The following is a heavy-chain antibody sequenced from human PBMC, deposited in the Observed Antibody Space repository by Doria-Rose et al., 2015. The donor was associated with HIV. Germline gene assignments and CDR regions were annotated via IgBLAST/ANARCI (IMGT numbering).Heavy chain of an antibody. CDR1: GFTFGIAW. D-gene: IGHD3-10*01. CDR2: IKSKSDGGTT. Sequence: EVQLVESGGGLVKPGGSLRLSCAVSGFTFGIAWMTWVRQAPGKGLEWVGRIKSKSDGGTTDYAAPVKGRVTISRDDSKNTLYLQMNSLKTEDTAMYYCTTGLPLSSGWFGAYWGQGTLVTVSS. CDR3: TTGLPLSSGWFGAY. J-gene: IGHJ4*02. V-gene: IGHV3-15*01.